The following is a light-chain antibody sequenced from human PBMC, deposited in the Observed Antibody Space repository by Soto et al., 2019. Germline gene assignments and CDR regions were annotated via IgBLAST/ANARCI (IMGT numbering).Light chain of an antibody. CDR3: QQYNNWPPAT. CDR2: GAS. CDR1: QSVSSN. V-gene: IGKV3-15*01. J-gene: IGKJ4*01. Sequence: EIVMTQSPATLSVSPGERATLSCRASQSVSSNLAWYQQKPGQAPRLLIYGASTRPTGIPARFSGSGSGTEFTLTISSLQSDDFVVYYCQQYNNWPPATVGGGTKVEIK.